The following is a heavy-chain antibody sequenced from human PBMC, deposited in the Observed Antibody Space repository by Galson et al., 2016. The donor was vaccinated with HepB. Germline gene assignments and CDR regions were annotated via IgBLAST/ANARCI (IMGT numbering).Heavy chain of an antibody. CDR1: GGSINSSSYY. V-gene: IGHV4-39*01. J-gene: IGHJ4*02. Sequence: SETLSLTCTVSGGSINSSSYYWGWIRQPPGKGLEWIGIIYYSGKTYYNPSLKSRVIISVATSNNQISLKLSSVTAADTAVYYCARQKHSYILTGYETLFDYWGQGTLVTVSS. CDR2: IYYSGKT. CDR3: ARQKHSYILTGYETLFDY. D-gene: IGHD3-9*01.